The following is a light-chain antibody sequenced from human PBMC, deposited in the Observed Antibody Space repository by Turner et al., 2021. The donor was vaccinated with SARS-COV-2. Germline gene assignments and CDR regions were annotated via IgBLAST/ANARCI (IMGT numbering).Light chain of an antibody. CDR1: QDITNN. CDR3: QHYDNLPFT. CDR2: DAS. Sequence: DIQMTQSPTSLSASVGDRVTITCQASQDITNNLNWYQQKPGKAPNLVIYDASTLKTGVPSRFSGSGSGTDFSFTISSLQPEDIATYFCQHYDNLPFTFGGGTKVEIK. V-gene: IGKV1-33*01. J-gene: IGKJ4*01.